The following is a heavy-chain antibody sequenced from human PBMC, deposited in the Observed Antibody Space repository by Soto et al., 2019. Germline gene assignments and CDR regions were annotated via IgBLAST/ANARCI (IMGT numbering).Heavy chain of an antibody. D-gene: IGHD3-10*02. CDR3: VRDRDLYRDMFHADL. Sequence: GGSLRLSCAASGFTFSRFAMSWVRQAPGKGLEWVSVISDSGGSTYYADSVKGRFTISADIAENSVILQMNSLRDEDSAVYFCVRDRDLYRDMFHADLWGQGTLVTVSS. CDR2: ISDSGGST. V-gene: IGHV3-23*01. J-gene: IGHJ4*01. CDR1: GFTFSRFA.